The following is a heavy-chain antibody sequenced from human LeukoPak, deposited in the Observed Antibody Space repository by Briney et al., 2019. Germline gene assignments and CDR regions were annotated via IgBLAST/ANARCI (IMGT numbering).Heavy chain of an antibody. Sequence: PGGSLRLSCAASGFTFSSYWMSWVRQAPGKGLEWVANIKQDGSEKYYVDSVKGRFTISRDDAKNSLYLQMNSLRAEDTAVYYCARDVVAGTFDYWGQGTLVTVSS. CDR2: IKQDGSEK. J-gene: IGHJ4*02. CDR1: GFTFSSYW. V-gene: IGHV3-7*01. D-gene: IGHD6-19*01. CDR3: ARDVVAGTFDY.